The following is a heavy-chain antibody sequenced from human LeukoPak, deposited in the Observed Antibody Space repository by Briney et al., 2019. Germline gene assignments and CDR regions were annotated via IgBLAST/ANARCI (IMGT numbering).Heavy chain of an antibody. CDR2: IYPGDSDI. CDR3: ARDSSGYYWSEYFKH. D-gene: IGHD3-22*01. CDR1: GYSFHNYW. Sequence: HGESLKISCMGSGYSFHNYWIGWVRQLPGKGLEWMGIIYPGDSDIRYSPSFQGQVTISADKSISTAYLQWSSLKASDTAMYYCARDSSGYYWSEYFKHWGQGTLVTVSS. V-gene: IGHV5-51*01. J-gene: IGHJ1*01.